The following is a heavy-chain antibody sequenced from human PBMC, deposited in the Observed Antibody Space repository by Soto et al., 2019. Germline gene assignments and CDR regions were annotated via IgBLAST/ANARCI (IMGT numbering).Heavy chain of an antibody. CDR2: IYYSGST. CDR1: GGSISSSSYY. Sequence: SETLSLTCTVSGGSISSSSYYWGWIRQPPGKGLEWIGSIYYSGSTYYNPSLKSRVTISVDTSKNQFSLKLSSVTAADTAVYYCARHRDYYDSSGYYSCEFDYWGQGTLVTVSS. D-gene: IGHD3-22*01. V-gene: IGHV4-39*01. J-gene: IGHJ4*02. CDR3: ARHRDYYDSSGYYSCEFDY.